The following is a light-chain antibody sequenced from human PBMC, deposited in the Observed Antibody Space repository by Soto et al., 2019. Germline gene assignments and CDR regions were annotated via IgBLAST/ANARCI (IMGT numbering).Light chain of an antibody. CDR3: QQYGSSPLT. J-gene: IGKJ4*01. CDR2: DAS. Sequence: DIQMTQSPSPLSASVGDRVTITCQASQDIGNSLNWFQHKPGKAPNLVIYDASNLEIGVPSRFSGSGSGTDFTFTISRLEPEDFAVYYCQQYGSSPLTFGGGTKVDIK. CDR1: QDIGNS. V-gene: IGKV1-33*01.